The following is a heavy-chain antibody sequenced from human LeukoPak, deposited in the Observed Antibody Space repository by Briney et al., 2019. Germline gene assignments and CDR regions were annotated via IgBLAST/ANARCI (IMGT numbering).Heavy chain of an antibody. Sequence: GGSLRLSCAASGLTFSSFWMSWVRQAPGKGLEWVANIKRDGSEKYYVDSVKGPFTISRDNAKNSLYLQMNSLRVEDTAVYYCARGEYYYDGGYWGQGTLVTVSS. CDR3: ARGEYYYDGGY. J-gene: IGHJ1*01. CDR1: GLTFSSFW. D-gene: IGHD3-22*01. CDR2: IKRDGSEK. V-gene: IGHV3-7*04.